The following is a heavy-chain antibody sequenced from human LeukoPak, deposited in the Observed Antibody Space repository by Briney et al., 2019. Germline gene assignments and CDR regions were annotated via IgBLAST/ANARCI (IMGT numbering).Heavy chain of an antibody. D-gene: IGHD2-15*01. CDR2: IYSGGNI. J-gene: IGHJ4*02. Sequence: PGGSLRLSCSASGFTVISTYMRWVRQAPGEGLEWVAVIYSGGNIYYIESVKGRFTISRDTSKNTLYLQMNSLRAEDTAVYFCAGRHCSGGGCYFAGADPFDYWGQGTLVTVSS. CDR1: GFTVISTY. V-gene: IGHV3-53*01. CDR3: AGRHCSGGGCYFAGADPFDY.